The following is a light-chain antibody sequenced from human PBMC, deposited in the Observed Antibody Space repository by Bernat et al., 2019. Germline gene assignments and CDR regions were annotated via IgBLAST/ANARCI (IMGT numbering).Light chain of an antibody. CDR2: GVT. CDR1: SSDVGAYNY. V-gene: IGLV2-14*03. Sequence: QSALTQPASVSGSPGQSITISCTGTSSDVGAYNYVSWYQQHPGKAPKLMIYGVTDRPSGVSIRFSGSKSGNTASLTVSGLQAEDEAEYYCSSYTSTSTPYVFGTGTKVTVL. CDR3: SSYTSTSTPYV. J-gene: IGLJ1*01.